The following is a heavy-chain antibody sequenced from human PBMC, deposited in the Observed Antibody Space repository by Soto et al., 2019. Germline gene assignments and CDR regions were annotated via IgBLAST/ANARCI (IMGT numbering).Heavy chain of an antibody. J-gene: IGHJ4*02. V-gene: IGHV4-34*01. CDR3: ARGVDSWSGYLF. Sequence: PSETLSLTCALYGGSFDGYYLSWIRQSPGKGLEWIGEIHHSGSTKYNPSLKSRVSLSVDTSTKQFSLKMTSMTAADRGVYYCARGVDSWSGYLFWGQGTPVTVSS. D-gene: IGHD3-3*01. CDR1: GGSFDGYY. CDR2: IHHSGST.